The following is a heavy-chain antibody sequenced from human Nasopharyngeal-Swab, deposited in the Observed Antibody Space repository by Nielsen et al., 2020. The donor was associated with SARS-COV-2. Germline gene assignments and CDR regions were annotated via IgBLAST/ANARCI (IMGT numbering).Heavy chain of an antibody. V-gene: IGHV3-33*01. CDR3: ARDLRAGSLWRDLTRYYYYGMDV. Sequence: GESLKISCAASGFTFSSYGMHWVCQAPGKGLEWVAVIWYAGSNKYYADSVKGRFTISRDNSKNTLYLQMNSLRAEDTAVYYCARDLRAGSLWRDLTRYYYYGMDVWGQGTTVTVSS. CDR1: GFTFSSYG. D-gene: IGHD2-21*01. CDR2: IWYAGSNK. J-gene: IGHJ6*02.